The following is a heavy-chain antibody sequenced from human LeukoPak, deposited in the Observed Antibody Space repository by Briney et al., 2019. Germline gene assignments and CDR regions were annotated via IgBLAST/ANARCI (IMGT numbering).Heavy chain of an antibody. Sequence: ESGPTLVNPTQTLTLTCTFSGFSLSTSGVGVGWIRQPPGKALEWLALIYWDDDKRYSPSLKNRLTITKDTSKNQVVLTMTNMDPVDTATYYCAHRVSYYYDSGPRMPSTFDYWGQGTLVTVSS. J-gene: IGHJ4*02. CDR3: AHRVSYYYDSGPRMPSTFDY. V-gene: IGHV2-5*02. CDR2: IYWDDDK. D-gene: IGHD3-22*01. CDR1: GFSLSTSGVG.